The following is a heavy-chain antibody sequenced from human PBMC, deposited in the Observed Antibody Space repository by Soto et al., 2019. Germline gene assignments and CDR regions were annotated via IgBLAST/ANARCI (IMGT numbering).Heavy chain of an antibody. CDR3: ARVPRAAAGWSWFDP. J-gene: IGHJ5*02. CDR1: GDSVSSNSAA. Sequence: SQTLSLTCVISGDSVSSNSAALNWIRQSPSRGLEWLGRTYYRSKWYNDYAVSVKSRITINPDTSKNQFSLQLNSVAPEDTAVYYCARVPRAAAGWSWFDPWGQGTLVTVSS. V-gene: IGHV6-1*01. D-gene: IGHD6-13*01. CDR2: TYYRSKWYN.